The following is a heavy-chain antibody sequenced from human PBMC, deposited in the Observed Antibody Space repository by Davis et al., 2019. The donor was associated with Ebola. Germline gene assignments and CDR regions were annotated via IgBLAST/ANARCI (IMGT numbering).Heavy chain of an antibody. V-gene: IGHV4-59*11. D-gene: IGHD6-19*01. Sequence: PGGSLRLSCTVSGGSISSHYWSWIRQPPGKGLEWIGYIYYSGSTNYNPSLKSRVTISVDTSKNQFSLKLSSVTAADTAVYYCARLDSSGPWEDVWGQGTTVTVSS. CDR2: IYYSGST. CDR1: GGSISSHY. CDR3: ARLDSSGPWEDV. J-gene: IGHJ6*02.